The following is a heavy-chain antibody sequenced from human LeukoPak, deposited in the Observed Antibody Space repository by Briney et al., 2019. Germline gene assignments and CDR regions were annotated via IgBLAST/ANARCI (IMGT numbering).Heavy chain of an antibody. V-gene: IGHV3-23*01. CDR1: GFTFSSYA. CDR2: ISGSGGST. D-gene: IGHD2-21*02. CDR3: AKPYCGGDCYSWGGLDY. J-gene: IGHJ4*02. Sequence: PGGSLRLSCAASGFTFSSYAMSWVRQAPGKGLEWVSAISGSGGSTYYADSVKGRFTISRDNSKNTLYLQMNSLRAEDTAVYYCAKPYCGGDCYSWGGLDYWGQGTLVTVSS.